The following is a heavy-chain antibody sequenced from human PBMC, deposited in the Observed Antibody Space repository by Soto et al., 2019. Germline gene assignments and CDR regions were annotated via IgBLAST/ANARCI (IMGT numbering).Heavy chain of an antibody. Sequence: PGGSLRLSCAASGFTFSSYSMSWVRQAPGKGLEWVSGFRSSGDDGTTYYADSVKGRFTISRDNSKNTLFLQMNSLRAEDTAIYYCAKNVNSGSGSQYFHYWGQGTLVTVSS. CDR2: FRSSGDDGTT. D-gene: IGHD3-10*01. CDR3: AKNVNSGSGSQYFHY. V-gene: IGHV3-23*01. CDR1: GFTFSSYS. J-gene: IGHJ4*02.